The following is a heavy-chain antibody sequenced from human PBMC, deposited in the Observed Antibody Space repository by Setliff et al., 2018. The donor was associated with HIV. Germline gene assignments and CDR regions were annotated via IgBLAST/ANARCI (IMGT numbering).Heavy chain of an antibody. CDR3: ASRVYYYDSNNFLREEGFDP. Sequence: SETLSLTCGVYGGSFNTYYWRWIRQPPGKGLDWIGYIYYSGSTNYNPSLKSRITISLDTSNNQFSLKVNSVTAADTAIYFCASRVYYYDSNNFLREEGFDPWGQGTLVTVSS. J-gene: IGHJ5*02. CDR1: GGSFNTYY. D-gene: IGHD3-22*01. V-gene: IGHV4-59*08. CDR2: IYYSGST.